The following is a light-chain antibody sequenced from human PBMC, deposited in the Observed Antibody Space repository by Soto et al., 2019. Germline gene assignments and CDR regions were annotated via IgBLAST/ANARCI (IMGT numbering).Light chain of an antibody. CDR1: QSISTY. J-gene: IGKJ2*02. V-gene: IGKV1-39*01. CDR2: AAS. CDR3: QQSFSTSRT. Sequence: DIQMTQSPSSLSASVGDRVTITCRASQSISTYLNWYQQKVGKAPKLLIYAASSLQRGVPSRFSGRGSGTDFALPISSRQPYTFATFYCQQSFSTSRTFGQPTKLEIK.